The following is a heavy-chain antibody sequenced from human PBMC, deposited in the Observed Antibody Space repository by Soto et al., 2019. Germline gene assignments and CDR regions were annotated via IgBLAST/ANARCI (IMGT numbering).Heavy chain of an antibody. Sequence: PSETLSLTCAVSGYSISSGYYWGWIRQPPGKGLEWIGSIYHSGSTYYNPSLKSRVTISVDTSKNQFSLKLSSVTAADTAVYYCASHLEWLPITSYWGQGTLVTVSS. CDR3: ASHLEWLPITSY. V-gene: IGHV4-38-2*01. CDR2: IYHSGST. D-gene: IGHD3-3*01. J-gene: IGHJ4*02. CDR1: GYSISSGYY.